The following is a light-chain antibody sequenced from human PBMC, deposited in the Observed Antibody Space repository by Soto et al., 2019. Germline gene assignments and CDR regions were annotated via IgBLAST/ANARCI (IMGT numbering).Light chain of an antibody. CDR2: DAS. CDR3: QKYNSAPFT. CDR1: QNINSH. Sequence: EIVLTQAPATLSLSPGKRATLSCRASQNINSHLAWYQLKPGQAPRLLIYDASNRATGIPVRFSGSGSGTDFTLTISSLEPEDFATYYCQKYNSAPFTFGPGTKVDIK. V-gene: IGKV3-11*01. J-gene: IGKJ3*01.